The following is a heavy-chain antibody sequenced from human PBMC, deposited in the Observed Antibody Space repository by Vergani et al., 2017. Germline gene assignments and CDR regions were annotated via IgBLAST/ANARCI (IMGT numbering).Heavy chain of an antibody. CDR2: IYYSGST. V-gene: IGHV4-59*01. D-gene: IGHD6-13*01. J-gene: IGHJ4*02. CDR1: GGSISSYY. Sequence: QVQLQESGPGLVTPSETLSLTCTVSGGSISSYYWSWIRQPPGKGLEWIGYIYYSGSTNYNPPLKIRVTISVDTSKNQFSLKLSSVTAADTAVYDCARVRYSSSWYTVDYWGQGTLVTVSS. CDR3: ARVRYSSSWYTVDY.